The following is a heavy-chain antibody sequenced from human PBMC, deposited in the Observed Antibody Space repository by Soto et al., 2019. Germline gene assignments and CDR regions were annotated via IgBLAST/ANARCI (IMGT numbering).Heavy chain of an antibody. Sequence: SETLSLTCTVYGGSISSSSYYWDWIRQPPGKGLEWIGSIYYSGSTYYNPSLKSRVTISVDTSKNQFSLKLSSVTAADTAVYYCARTTVTTLQTWGQGTLVTVSS. CDR3: ARTTVTTLQT. CDR1: GGSISSSSYY. V-gene: IGHV4-39*01. D-gene: IGHD4-4*01. CDR2: IYYSGST. J-gene: IGHJ5*02.